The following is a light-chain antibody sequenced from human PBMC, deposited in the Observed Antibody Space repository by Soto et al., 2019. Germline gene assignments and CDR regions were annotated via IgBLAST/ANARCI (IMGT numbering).Light chain of an antibody. CDR2: DVS. Sequence: QSVLTQPASVSGSPGQSITISCTGTSRDVGYYNYVSWYQHHPGRTPKLLIYDVSDRPSGVSNRFSGSKSGNTASLTISGLQPEDEAGYFCGSYTSSVTGIFGGGTKVTVL. CDR1: SRDVGYYNY. J-gene: IGLJ2*01. CDR3: GSYTSSVTGI. V-gene: IGLV2-14*03.